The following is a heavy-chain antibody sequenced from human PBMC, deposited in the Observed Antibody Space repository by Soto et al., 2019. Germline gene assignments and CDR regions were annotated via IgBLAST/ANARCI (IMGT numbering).Heavy chain of an antibody. CDR3: TAEMGDSSRWFLYNWFDP. V-gene: IGHV3-15*07. Sequence: GGSLRLSCAASGFIFSNAWMNWVRQAPGKGLEWVGRTKSKTDGGTTDYAAPVKGRFSISRDDSKNTLDLQMNSLKTEDTAVYYCTAEMGDSSRWFLYNWFDPWGLGTQVTVSS. D-gene: IGHD6-13*01. CDR1: GFIFSNAW. CDR2: TKSKTDGGTT. J-gene: IGHJ5*02.